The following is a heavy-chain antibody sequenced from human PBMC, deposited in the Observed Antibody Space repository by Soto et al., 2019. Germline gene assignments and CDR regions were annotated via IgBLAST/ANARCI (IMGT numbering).Heavy chain of an antibody. CDR2: INPSAGSA. CDR1: GYTFTTKF. J-gene: IGHJ6*02. CDR3: ARGVDAGVDV. V-gene: IGHV1-46*01. Sequence: ASVKVSCKASGYTFTTKFIHWVRQAPGQGLEWMGFINPSAGSAIYAQNFQDRVTMTRDTSMTTAYMELSNLRSEDTAMYYCARGVDAGVDVWG. D-gene: IGHD1-1*01.